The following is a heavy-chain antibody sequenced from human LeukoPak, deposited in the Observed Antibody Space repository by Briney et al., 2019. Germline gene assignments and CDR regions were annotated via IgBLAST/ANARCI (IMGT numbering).Heavy chain of an antibody. Sequence: ASVKVSCKASGYTLTGYYMHWVRQAPGQGLEWMGWINPNSGGTNYAQKFQGRVTMTRDTSISTAYMELSRLRSDDTAVYYCARTRGIGYCSGGSCPDWFDPWGQGTLVTVSS. V-gene: IGHV1-2*02. CDR2: INPNSGGT. D-gene: IGHD2-15*01. J-gene: IGHJ5*02. CDR1: GYTLTGYY. CDR3: ARTRGIGYCSGGSCPDWFDP.